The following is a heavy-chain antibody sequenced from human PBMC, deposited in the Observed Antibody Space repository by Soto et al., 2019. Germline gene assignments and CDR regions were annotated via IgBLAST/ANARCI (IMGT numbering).Heavy chain of an antibody. CDR2: ISSSGSTI. V-gene: IGHV3-11*01. Sequence: QVQLVESGGGLVKPGGSLRLSCAASGFTFSDYYMSWIRQAPGKGLEWVSYISSSGSTIYYGDSVKGRFTISRDNAKKSLYLQINSLRAKDTAVYYCVWVGWFGNGDYFMGVWGKGNTVTLAS. J-gene: IGHJ6*03. D-gene: IGHD3-10*01. CDR1: GFTFSDYY. CDR3: VWVGWFGNGDYFMGV.